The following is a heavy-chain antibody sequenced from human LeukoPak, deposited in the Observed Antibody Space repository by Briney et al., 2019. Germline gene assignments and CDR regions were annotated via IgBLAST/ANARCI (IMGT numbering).Heavy chain of an antibody. CDR1: GGTFSSYA. CDR2: IIPIFGTA. Sequence: GASVKVSCKASGGTFSSYAISWVRQAPGQGLEWMGGIIPIFGTANYAQKFQGRVTITTDESTSTAYMELSSLRSEDTAVYYCARGGYSSSPGLINYYYYMDVWGKGTTVTVSS. V-gene: IGHV1-69*05. J-gene: IGHJ6*03. D-gene: IGHD6-6*01. CDR3: ARGGYSSSPGLINYYYYMDV.